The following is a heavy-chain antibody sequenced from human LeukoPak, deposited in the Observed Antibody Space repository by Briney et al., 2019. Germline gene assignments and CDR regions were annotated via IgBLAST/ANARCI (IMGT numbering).Heavy chain of an antibody. Sequence: GGSLRLSCAASGFMFRSYWMTWVRQAPGKGLEWVANIKQGGSEINYLDSVRGRFTISRDDTRNSLYLQMNSLSVEDTAVYYCARDKSIPNLDAFDIWGQGTMVTVSS. V-gene: IGHV3-7*05. CDR2: IKQGGSEI. CDR1: GFMFRSYW. D-gene: IGHD1-14*01. J-gene: IGHJ3*02. CDR3: ARDKSIPNLDAFDI.